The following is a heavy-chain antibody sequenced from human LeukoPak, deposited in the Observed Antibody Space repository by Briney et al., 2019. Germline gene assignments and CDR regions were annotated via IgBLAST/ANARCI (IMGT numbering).Heavy chain of an antibody. CDR3: ARRPPYYDSSGYYL. Sequence: MSYTGTYIYYADSVKGRFTISRDNAKNSLYLQMNSLRAEDTAVYYCARRPPYYDSSGYYLWGQGTLVTVSS. J-gene: IGHJ5*02. D-gene: IGHD3-22*01. V-gene: IGHV3-21*05. CDR2: MSYTGTYI.